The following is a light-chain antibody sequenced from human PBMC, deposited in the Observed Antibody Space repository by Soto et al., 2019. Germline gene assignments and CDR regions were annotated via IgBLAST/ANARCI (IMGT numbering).Light chain of an antibody. CDR2: AAS. CDR3: LQHNSYPLT. V-gene: IGKV1-17*03. Sequence: DIQMTQSPSAMSASVGDRVTITCRASQDINNSLVWFQQKPGTVPKRLIYAASSLQSGVPSRFSGSRSGTEFTLTISSLQPEDFATYYCLQHNSYPLTFGGGTKVEIK. CDR1: QDINNS. J-gene: IGKJ4*01.